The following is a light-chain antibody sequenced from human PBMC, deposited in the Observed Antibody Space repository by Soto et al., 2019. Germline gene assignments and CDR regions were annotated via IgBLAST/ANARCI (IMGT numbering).Light chain of an antibody. Sequence: DIQRTQSPSTLSASVGERVTITCRASQSIISWVAWYQQXPGKGPKLLIYKASHLESGVPSRFSGSGSGTDFTLTISSLQPEDFATYYCQQSYSTLTFGGGAQVDIK. V-gene: IGKV1-5*03. CDR3: QQSYSTLT. J-gene: IGKJ4*01. CDR2: KAS. CDR1: QSIISW.